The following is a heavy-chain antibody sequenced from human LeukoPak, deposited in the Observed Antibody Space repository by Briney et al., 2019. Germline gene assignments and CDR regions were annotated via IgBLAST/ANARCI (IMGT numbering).Heavy chain of an antibody. D-gene: IGHD3-10*01. CDR3: ARVPASGVDWYFDL. CDR2: IYYSGST. V-gene: IGHV4-59*01. Sequence: SETLSLTCTVSGGSISSYYWSWIRRPPGKGLEWIGYIYYSGSTNYNPSLKSRVTISVDTSKNQFSLKLSSVTAADTAVYYCARVPASGVDWYFDLWGRGTLVTVSS. CDR1: GGSISSYY. J-gene: IGHJ2*01.